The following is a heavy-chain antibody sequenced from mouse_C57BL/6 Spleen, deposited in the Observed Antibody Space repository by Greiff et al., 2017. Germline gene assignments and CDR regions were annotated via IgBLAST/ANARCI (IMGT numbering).Heavy chain of an antibody. CDR3: ARNWFDGYYVRAMDD. CDR2: IYPGSGST. D-gene: IGHD2-3*01. CDR1: GYTFTSYW. J-gene: IGHJ4*01. V-gene: IGHV1-55*01. Sequence: QVQLQQPGAELVKPGASVKMSCKASGYTFTSYWITWVKQRPGQGLEWIGDIYPGSGSTNYNEKFKSKATLTVDTSSSTAYMQLSSLTAEDSAVYYCARNWFDGYYVRAMDDWGQGTSVTVSS.